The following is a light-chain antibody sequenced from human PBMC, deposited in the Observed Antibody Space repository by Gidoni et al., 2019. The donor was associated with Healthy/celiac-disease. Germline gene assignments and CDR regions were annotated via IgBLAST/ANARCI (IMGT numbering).Light chain of an antibody. J-gene: IGKJ3*01. CDR2: AAS. V-gene: IGKV1-39*01. Sequence: IQMTQSPSSLSASVGDRVTITCRASQTISTYLNWYQRKPGRAPQLLIYAASSLQSGVPSRFSGSTSGKDFTITISSLQPEDFATYYCQQSYSTPFTFGHGTKVD. CDR1: QTISTY. CDR3: QQSYSTPFT.